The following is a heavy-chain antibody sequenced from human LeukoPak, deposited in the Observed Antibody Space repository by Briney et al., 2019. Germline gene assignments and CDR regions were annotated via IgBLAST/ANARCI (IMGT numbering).Heavy chain of an antibody. D-gene: IGHD3-10*01. J-gene: IGHJ5*02. CDR1: GGSISSGGYY. V-gene: IGHV4-31*03. CDR2: IYYSGST. Sequence: SETLSLTCTVPGGSISSGGYYWSWIRQHPGKGLEWIGYIYYSGSTYYNPSLKSRVTISVDTSKNQFSLKLSSVTAADTAVYYCARSRSRSGSPPDWFDPWGQGTLVTVSS. CDR3: ARSRSRSGSPPDWFDP.